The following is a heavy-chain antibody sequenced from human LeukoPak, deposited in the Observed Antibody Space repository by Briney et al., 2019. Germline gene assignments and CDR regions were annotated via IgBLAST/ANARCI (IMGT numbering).Heavy chain of an antibody. CDR3: ARGVEITPRGAFDI. V-gene: IGHV1-24*01. D-gene: IGHD5-24*01. CDR2: FDPEDGET. Sequence: GASVKVSCKVSGHTLTELSLHWVRQAPGKGLEWMGGFDPEDGETIYAQKFQGRVTMPEDTATDTAYMELSRLRSDDTAVYYCARGVEITPRGAFDIWGQGTMVTVSS. J-gene: IGHJ3*02. CDR1: GHTLTELS.